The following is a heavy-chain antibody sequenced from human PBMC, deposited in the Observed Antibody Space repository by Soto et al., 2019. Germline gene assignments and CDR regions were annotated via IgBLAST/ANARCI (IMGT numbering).Heavy chain of an antibody. V-gene: IGHV3-53*01. Sequence: GGSLRLSCAVSGFSVRRNYMNWVRQAPGKGLEWVSVIYSDGSTYYADSVKGRFTISRDNSKNTLYLQMNSLRAEDTAVYYCARNYYDSSGGFDYWGQGTLVTASS. CDR2: IYSDGST. CDR1: GFSVRRNY. D-gene: IGHD3-22*01. CDR3: ARNYYDSSGGFDY. J-gene: IGHJ4*02.